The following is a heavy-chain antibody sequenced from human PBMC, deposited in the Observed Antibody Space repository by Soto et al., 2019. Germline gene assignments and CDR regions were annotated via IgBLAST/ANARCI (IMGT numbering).Heavy chain of an antibody. D-gene: IGHD3-3*01. CDR1: GFTFSSYA. Sequence: HPGGSLRLSCAASGFTFSSYAMSWVRQAPGKGLEWVSYISSSSSTIYYADSVKGRFTISRDNAKNSLYLQMNSLRDEDTAVYYCARDLGGGYDFWRGSYNYGLDVWGQGTTVTVSS. J-gene: IGHJ6*02. CDR2: ISSSSSTI. V-gene: IGHV3-48*02. CDR3: ARDLGGGYDFWRGSYNYGLDV.